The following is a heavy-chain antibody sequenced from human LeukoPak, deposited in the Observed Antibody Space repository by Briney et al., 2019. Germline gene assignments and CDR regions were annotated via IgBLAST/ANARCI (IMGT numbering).Heavy chain of an antibody. CDR2: SRNKAYSYTT. D-gene: IGHD3-10*01. CDR3: ARGPLSGRDFDY. CDR1: GFTFSSYS. J-gene: IGHJ4*02. Sequence: GGSLRLSCAASGFTFSSYSMNWVRQAPGKGLEWVGRSRNKAYSYTTEYAASVKGRFTISRDDSKNSLYLQMNSLKTEDTAVYYCARGPLSGRDFDYWGQGTLVTVSS. V-gene: IGHV3-72*01.